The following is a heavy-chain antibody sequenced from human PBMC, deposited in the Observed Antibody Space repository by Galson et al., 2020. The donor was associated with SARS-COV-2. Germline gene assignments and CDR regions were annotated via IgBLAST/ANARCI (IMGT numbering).Heavy chain of an antibody. J-gene: IGHJ4*02. CDR1: GFTFSSYW. D-gene: IGHD2-2*01. Sequence: ESLKISCAASGFTFSSYWMSWVRQAPGKGLEWVANIKQDGSEKYYVDSVKGRFIISRDNAKNSLYLQMNSLRAEDTAVYYCARRPYCSSISCPDYFDYWGQGALVTVSS. V-gene: IGHV3-7*03. CDR3: ARRPYCSSISCPDYFDY. CDR2: IKQDGSEK.